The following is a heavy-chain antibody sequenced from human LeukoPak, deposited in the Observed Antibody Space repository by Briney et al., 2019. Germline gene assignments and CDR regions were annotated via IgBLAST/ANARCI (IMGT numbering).Heavy chain of an antibody. Sequence: GESLKISFKGSGYSFTSYWIGWVRQMPGKGLEWMGLIYPADSDTKYSPSFQGQVNISADKSISTAYLQWSSLKASDTAVYYCARHPPYCGGKCYYFDYWGQGTLVTVSS. CDR3: ARHPPYCGGKCYYFDY. CDR1: GYSFTSYW. J-gene: IGHJ4*02. D-gene: IGHD2-21*01. CDR2: IYPADSDT. V-gene: IGHV5-51*01.